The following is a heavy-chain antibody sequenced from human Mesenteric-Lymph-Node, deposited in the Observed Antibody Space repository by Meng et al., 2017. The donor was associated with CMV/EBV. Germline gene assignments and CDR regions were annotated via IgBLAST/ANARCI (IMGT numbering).Heavy chain of an antibody. CDR1: GFAFSSYA. J-gene: IGHJ4*02. V-gene: IGHV3-21*01. Sequence: GESLKISCAASGFAFSSYALHWVRRAPGKGLEWVSSITAGTHSAATTYYADSVRGRFTISRDVNTLDLQMNSLAAEDTATYYCARVDYSTNWDTFDYWGQGALVTVSS. CDR3: ARVDYSTNWDTFDY. D-gene: IGHD6-13*01. CDR2: ITAGTHSAATT.